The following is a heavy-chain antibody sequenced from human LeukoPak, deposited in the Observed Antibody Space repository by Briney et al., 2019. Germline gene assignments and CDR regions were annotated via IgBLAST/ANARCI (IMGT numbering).Heavy chain of an antibody. CDR1: GVTFSSYE. D-gene: IGHD2-8*01. V-gene: IGHV3-48*03. CDR3: ARKYCTNGVCYGLDAFDI. J-gene: IGHJ3*02. Sequence: GGSLRLSCAASGVTFSSYEMNWVRQAPGKGLEWVSYISSSGSTIYYADSVKGRFTISRDNAKNSLYLQMNSLRAEDTAVYYCARKYCTNGVCYGLDAFDIWGQGTMVTVSS. CDR2: ISSSGSTI.